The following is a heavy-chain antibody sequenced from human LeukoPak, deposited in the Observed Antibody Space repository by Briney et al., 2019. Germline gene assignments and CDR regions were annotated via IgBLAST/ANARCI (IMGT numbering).Heavy chain of an antibody. CDR3: ARSRSSGGRYYDSTGYWARDAFDI. Sequence: ASVKVSCKASGYTFTSYYMHWVRQAPGQGLEWMGISNPSGGSTTNAQKFQGRVTMTRDTSTSTVYMELSSLRSEDTAVYYCARSRSSGGRYYDSTGYWARDAFDIWGQGTMVSVSS. D-gene: IGHD3-22*01. J-gene: IGHJ3*02. CDR2: SNPSGGST. CDR1: GYTFTSYY. V-gene: IGHV1-46*01.